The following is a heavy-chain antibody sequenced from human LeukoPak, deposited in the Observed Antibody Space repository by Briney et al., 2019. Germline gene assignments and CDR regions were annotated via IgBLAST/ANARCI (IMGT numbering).Heavy chain of an antibody. V-gene: IGHV4-59*08. J-gene: IGHJ4*02. Sequence: SETLSLTCTVSGDSIINYYWSWIRQSPGKGLEWIGYIYYSGSTKYNPSLKSRVTISVDTSKNQFYLKLSSVTAADTAVYYCARHRGSGSRYFDYWGQGTLVTVSS. D-gene: IGHD3-10*01. CDR2: IYYSGST. CDR1: GDSIINYY. CDR3: ARHRGSGSRYFDY.